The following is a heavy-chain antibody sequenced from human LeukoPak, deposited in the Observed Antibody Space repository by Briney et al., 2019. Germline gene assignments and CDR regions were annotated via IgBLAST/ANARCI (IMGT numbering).Heavy chain of an antibody. Sequence: GGSLRLSCAASGFTFSSYWMTWVRQTPGKELEWVANIRMDGGEQYYMDSVEGRFTISRDNAKNSLYLQMYSLRPEDTAVYYCARDKGYNSAYWGRGTLVTVSS. CDR3: ARDKGYNSAY. D-gene: IGHD5-24*01. J-gene: IGHJ4*02. CDR2: IRMDGGEQ. CDR1: GFTFSSYW. V-gene: IGHV3-7*01.